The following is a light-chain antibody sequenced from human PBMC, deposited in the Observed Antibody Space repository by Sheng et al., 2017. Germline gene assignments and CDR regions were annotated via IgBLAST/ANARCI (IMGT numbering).Light chain of an antibody. Sequence: QSALTQSASVSGSLGQSITISCTGTSSDIGGYDYVSWYQQHPGKVPKLLIYHVTNRPSGVSNRFSGSKSGNTASLTISGLQAEDEADYYCCSYTNIHTLVFGEGTKLTVL. CDR2: HVT. V-gene: IGLV2-14*03. CDR1: SSDIGGYDY. J-gene: IGLJ3*02. CDR3: CSYTNIHTLV.